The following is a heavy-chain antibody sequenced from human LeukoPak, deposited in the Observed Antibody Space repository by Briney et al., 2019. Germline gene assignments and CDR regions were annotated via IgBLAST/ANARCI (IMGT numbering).Heavy chain of an antibody. CDR3: ARAPAGGFWSGYYLDY. V-gene: IGHV3-33*01. Sequence: GGSLRLSCAASGFTFSSYGMHWVRQAPGKGLEWVAVIWYDGSNKYYADSVKGRFTISRDNAKNSLYLQMNSLRAEDTAVYYCARAPAGGFWSGYYLDYWGQGTLVTVSS. J-gene: IGHJ4*02. CDR1: GFTFSSYG. CDR2: IWYDGSNK. D-gene: IGHD3-3*01.